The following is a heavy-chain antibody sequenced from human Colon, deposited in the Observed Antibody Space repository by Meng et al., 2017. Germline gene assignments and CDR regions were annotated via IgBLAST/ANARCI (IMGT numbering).Heavy chain of an antibody. V-gene: IGHV1-8*01. D-gene: IGHD2-2*01. CDR1: GSTLTSYD. CDR2: MNPNSGNT. CDR3: ARRYCSSTSCSRKWFDP. J-gene: IGHJ5*02. Sequence: LLGLEVNTPVASVKVSCKALGSTLTSYDINGVRQATGQGIEWMGCMNPNSGNTGYAKKFKGRVTMTRNTSISTAYMELSSLRSEDTAVYYCARRYCSSTSCSRKWFDPWGQGTLVTVSS.